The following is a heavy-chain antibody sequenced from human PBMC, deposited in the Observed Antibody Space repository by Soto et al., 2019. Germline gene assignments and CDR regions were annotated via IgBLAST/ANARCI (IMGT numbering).Heavy chain of an antibody. D-gene: IGHD6-13*01. CDR2: ISSSSSYI. J-gene: IGHJ6*02. V-gene: IGHV3-21*01. CDR1: GFTFSSYS. Sequence: PGGSLRLSCAASGFTFSSYSMNWVRQAPGKGLEWVSSISSSSSYIYYADSVKGRFTISRDNAKNSLYLQMNSLRAEDTAVYYCARDLEGVAAATYGMDVWGQGTTVTVSS. CDR3: ARDLEGVAAATYGMDV.